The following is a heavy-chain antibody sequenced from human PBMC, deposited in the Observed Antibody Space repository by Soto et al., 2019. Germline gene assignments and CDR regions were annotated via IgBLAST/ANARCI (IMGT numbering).Heavy chain of an antibody. Sequence: GASVKVSCKASGGTFSSYAMSWVRQAPGQGLEWMGGIIPIFGTANYAQKFQGRVTITADESTSTAYMELSSLRSEDTAVYYCAAQQLDAFDIWGQGTMLTVSS. V-gene: IGHV1-69*13. D-gene: IGHD6-13*01. CDR3: AAQQLDAFDI. CDR2: IIPIFGTA. J-gene: IGHJ3*02. CDR1: GGTFSSYA.